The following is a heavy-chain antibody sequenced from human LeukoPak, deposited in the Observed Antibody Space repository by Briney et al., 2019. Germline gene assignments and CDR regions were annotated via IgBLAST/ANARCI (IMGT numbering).Heavy chain of an antibody. V-gene: IGHV4-38-2*02. J-gene: IGHJ6*03. Sequence: PSETLSLTCTVSGYSISSGYYWGWIRQPPGKGLEWIGNIYHSGSTYYSPSLTSRVTISVDTSKNQFSLKLSSVTAADTAVYYCARHKDYYYSYMDVWGKGTTVTISS. CDR2: IYHSGST. CDR3: ARHKDYYYSYMDV. CDR1: GYSISSGYY.